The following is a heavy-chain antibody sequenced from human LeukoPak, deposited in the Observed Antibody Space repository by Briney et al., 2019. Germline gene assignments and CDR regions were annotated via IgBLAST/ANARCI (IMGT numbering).Heavy chain of an antibody. D-gene: IGHD1-26*01. V-gene: IGHV4-39*01. Sequence: SETLSLTCTVSGGSISSSSYYWGWIRQPPGKGLEWIGSIYYSGSTYYNPSLKSRATISVDTSKNQFSLKLSSVTAADTAVYYCARHEELLRNFDYWGQGTLVTVSS. CDR2: IYYSGST. CDR3: ARHEELLRNFDY. CDR1: GGSISSSSYY. J-gene: IGHJ4*02.